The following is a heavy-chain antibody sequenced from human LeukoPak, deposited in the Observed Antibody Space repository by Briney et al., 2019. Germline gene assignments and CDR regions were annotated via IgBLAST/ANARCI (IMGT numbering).Heavy chain of an antibody. CDR1: GFTFSSYS. Sequence: GGSLRLSCAASGFTFSSYSMNWVRQAPGKGLEWVSYISSSSSIKHYADSVKGRFTISRDNAKNSLYLQMNSLRAEDTAVYYCARAPQNYYDRSPFDYWGQGTLVTVSS. D-gene: IGHD3-22*01. CDR3: ARAPQNYYDRSPFDY. CDR2: ISSSSSIK. V-gene: IGHV3-48*01. J-gene: IGHJ4*02.